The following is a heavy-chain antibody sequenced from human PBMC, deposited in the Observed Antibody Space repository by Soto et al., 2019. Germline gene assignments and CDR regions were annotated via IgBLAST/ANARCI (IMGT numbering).Heavy chain of an antibody. CDR1: GGTFISDA. D-gene: IGHD3-22*01. CDR3: ARCHSDSSGPGYLDS. J-gene: IGHJ4*02. Sequence: QVRLVQSESEVKKAGSSVKVSCKVSGGTFISDAVTWLRQAPGQGREWMGGFIPIFPKANYAQKFQGRAPISADKATSTVYMELHILKSEDTAVYYCARCHSDSSGPGYLDSWGQGTLVTV. V-gene: IGHV1-69*06. CDR2: FIPIFPKA.